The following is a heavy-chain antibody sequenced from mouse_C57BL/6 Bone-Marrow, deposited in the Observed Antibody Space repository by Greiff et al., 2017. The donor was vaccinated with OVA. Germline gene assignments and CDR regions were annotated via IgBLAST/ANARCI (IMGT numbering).Heavy chain of an antibody. CDR1: EYEFPSHD. CDR3: TRPMVKDY. V-gene: IGHV5-2*01. J-gene: IGHJ2*01. CDR2: INCDGGST. D-gene: IGHD2-2*01. Sequence: EVKLVESGGGLVQPGESLKLSCESNEYEFPSHDMSWVRKTPEKRLELVAAINCDGGSTSSPDTMEGRFIISRDNTKKTLYLQMSSLRSEDTALYYCTRPMVKDYWGQGTTLTVSS.